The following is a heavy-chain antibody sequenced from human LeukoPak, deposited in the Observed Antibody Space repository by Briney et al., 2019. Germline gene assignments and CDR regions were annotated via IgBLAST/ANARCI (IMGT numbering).Heavy chain of an antibody. D-gene: IGHD3-10*01. CDR3: AMYYYGSGSYWGPVGAFDI. J-gene: IGHJ3*02. V-gene: IGHV5-51*01. Sequence: GESLKISCTFSGDSAAFKWIAWVRQMPGRGLEWMGIIYSGDSDTRYSPSFQGQVSISVDKSIYTAYLQWSSLKASDTAMYYCAMYYYGSGSYWGPVGAFDIWGQGTMVTVSS. CDR1: GDSAAFKW. CDR2: IYSGDSDT.